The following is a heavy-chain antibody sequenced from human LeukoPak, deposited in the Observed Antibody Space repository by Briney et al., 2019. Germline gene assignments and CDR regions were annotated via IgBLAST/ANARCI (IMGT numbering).Heavy chain of an antibody. CDR3: AREDDYVWGSYSGYFDY. CDR2: IYTSGST. CDR1: GGSISSGSYY. V-gene: IGHV4-61*02. Sequence: PSETLSLTCTVSGGSISSGSYYWSWIRQPAGKGLEWIGRIYTSGSTNYNPSLKSRVTISVDTSKNQFSLKLSSVTAADTAVYYCAREDDYVWGSYSGYFDYWGQGTLVTVSS. J-gene: IGHJ4*02. D-gene: IGHD3-16*01.